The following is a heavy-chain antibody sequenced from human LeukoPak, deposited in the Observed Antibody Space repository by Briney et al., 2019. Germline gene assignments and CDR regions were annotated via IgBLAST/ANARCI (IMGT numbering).Heavy chain of an antibody. CDR2: ISSSSSYI. D-gene: IGHD6-19*01. Sequence: GGSLRLSCAASGFTFSSYSMNWVRQAPGKGLEWVSSISSSSSYIYYADSVKGRFTISRDTSKNTVSLQMNSLRAEDTAVYYCAGVLGGLVAFDYWGQGTLVTVSS. J-gene: IGHJ4*02. V-gene: IGHV3-21*04. CDR1: GFTFSSYS. CDR3: AGVLGGLVAFDY.